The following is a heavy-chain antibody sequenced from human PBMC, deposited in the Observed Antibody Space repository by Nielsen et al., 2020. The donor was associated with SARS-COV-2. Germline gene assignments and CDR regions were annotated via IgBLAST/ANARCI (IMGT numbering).Heavy chain of an antibody. CDR2: ISGSGGST. J-gene: IGHJ4*02. CDR1: GFTFSSYA. V-gene: IGHV3-23*01. Sequence: GGSLKPSCAASGFTFSSYAMSWVRQAPGKGLEWVSAISGSGGSTYYADSVKGRFTISRDNSKNTLYLQMNSLRAEDTAVCYCGNCGGDCCIDYWGQGTLVTVSS. D-gene: IGHD2-21*02. CDR3: GNCGGDCCIDY.